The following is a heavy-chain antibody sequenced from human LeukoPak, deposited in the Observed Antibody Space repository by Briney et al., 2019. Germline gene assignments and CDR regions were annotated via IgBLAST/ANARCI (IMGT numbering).Heavy chain of an antibody. V-gene: IGHV1-18*01. J-gene: IGHJ4*02. CDR2: INAYNGDT. Sequence: ASVKVSCKASGNTFINFAISWVRQAPGQGLEWMGWINAYNGDTNYARGLQGRVTMTTDTLTSTAYMDLRSLRFDDTAVYYCAARIGWPPYYFDSWGQGTLVAVSS. CDR3: AARIGWPPYYFDS. CDR1: GNTFINFA. D-gene: IGHD6-19*01.